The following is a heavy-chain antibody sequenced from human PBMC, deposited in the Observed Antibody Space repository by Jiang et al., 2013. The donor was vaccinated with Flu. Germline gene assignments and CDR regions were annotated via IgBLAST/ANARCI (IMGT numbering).Heavy chain of an antibody. CDR2: IHSSGST. D-gene: IGHD6-19*01. J-gene: IGHJ4*02. V-gene: IGHV4-59*08. Sequence: GSGLVKPSETLSLTCTVSSGSISNFYWSWFRQPPGKGLEWIGYIHSSGSTNYNPSLKSRVTMSVDTSKNQFSLRLTSVTASDTAVYYCARGGWYEDYWGQGTLVTVSA. CDR1: SGSISNFY. CDR3: ARGGWYEDY.